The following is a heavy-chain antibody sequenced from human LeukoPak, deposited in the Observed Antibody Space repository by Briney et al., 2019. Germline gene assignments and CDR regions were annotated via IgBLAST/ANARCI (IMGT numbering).Heavy chain of an antibody. V-gene: IGHV3-21*01. Sequence: PGGSLRLSCAASGFTFSSCSMNWVRQAPGKGLEWVSSISSSSSYIYYADSVKGRFTISRDNAKNSLYLQMNSLRAEDTAVYYCARNGVRFGELPPYFDYWGQGTLVTVSS. J-gene: IGHJ4*02. CDR1: GFTFSSCS. CDR3: ARNGVRFGELPPYFDY. D-gene: IGHD3-10*01. CDR2: ISSSSSYI.